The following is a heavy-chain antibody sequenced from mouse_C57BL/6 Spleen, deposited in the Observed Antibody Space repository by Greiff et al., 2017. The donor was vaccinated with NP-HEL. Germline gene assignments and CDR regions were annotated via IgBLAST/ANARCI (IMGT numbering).Heavy chain of an antibody. J-gene: IGHJ1*03. V-gene: IGHV1-15*01. Sequence: QVQLKESGAELVRPGASVTLSCKASGYTFTDYEMHWVKQTPVHGLEWIGAIDPETGGTAYNQKFKGKAILTADKSSSTAYMELRSLTSEDSAVYYCTRWNYLRYFDVWGTGTTVTVSS. D-gene: IGHD5-5*01. CDR2: IDPETGGT. CDR1: GYTFTDYE. CDR3: TRWNYLRYFDV.